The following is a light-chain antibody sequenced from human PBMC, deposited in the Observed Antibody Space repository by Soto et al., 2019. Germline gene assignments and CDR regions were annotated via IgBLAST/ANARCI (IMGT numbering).Light chain of an antibody. CDR2: AAS. CDR1: QDISNS. V-gene: IGKV1-39*01. J-gene: IGKJ1*01. Sequence: DIQMTQSPSSLSTSVGERVTITCQASQDISNSLNWYQQKPGKAPKLLIYAASTLQSGVPSRFSGSGSGTDFTLTISSLQPEDFATYYCQESYSTPRWTFGQGTKVDIK. CDR3: QESYSTPRWT.